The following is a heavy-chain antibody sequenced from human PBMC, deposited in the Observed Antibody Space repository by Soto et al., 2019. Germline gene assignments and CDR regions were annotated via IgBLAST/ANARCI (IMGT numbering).Heavy chain of an antibody. CDR1: GGTFSSYA. D-gene: IGHD6-13*01. CDR2: IIPIFGTA. J-gene: IGHJ3*02. CDR3: ARVIAAAASITREASDI. Sequence: ASVKVSCKASGGTFSSYAISWVRQAPGQGLEWMGGIIPIFGTANYAQKFQGRVTITADESTSTAYMELSSLRSEDTAVYYCARVIAAAASITREASDIWGQGTMVT. V-gene: IGHV1-69*13.